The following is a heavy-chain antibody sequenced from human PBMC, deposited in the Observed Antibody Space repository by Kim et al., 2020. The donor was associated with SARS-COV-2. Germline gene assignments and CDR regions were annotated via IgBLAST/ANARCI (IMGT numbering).Heavy chain of an antibody. Sequence: LKSRVTISVDTSKNQFSLKLSSVTAADTAVYYCARNYYDILTGYYPYYFDYWGQGTLVTVSS. D-gene: IGHD3-9*01. CDR3: ARNYYDILTGYYPYYFDY. V-gene: IGHV4-59*01. J-gene: IGHJ4*02.